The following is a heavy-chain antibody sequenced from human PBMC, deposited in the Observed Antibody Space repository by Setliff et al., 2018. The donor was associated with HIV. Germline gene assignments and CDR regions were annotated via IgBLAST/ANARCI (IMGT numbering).Heavy chain of an antibody. CDR1: GGSISSGGYY. CDR2: IYYSGGT. Sequence: PSETLSLTCTVSGGSISSGGYYWSRIRQHPGKGLEWIGYIYYSGGTYYNPSLKSRVTISVDTSKNQFSLKLSSVTAADTAVYYCARVPTNPDFYYYYMDVWGKGTTVTVSS. CDR3: ARVPTNPDFYYYYMDV. V-gene: IGHV4-31*03. J-gene: IGHJ6*03.